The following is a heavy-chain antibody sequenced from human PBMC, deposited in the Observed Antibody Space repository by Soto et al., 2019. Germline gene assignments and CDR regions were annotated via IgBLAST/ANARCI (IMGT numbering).Heavy chain of an antibody. Sequence: GRSQRLSCAASGFTISRHGMHWVRQAPGKGLEWVSSISSSSSYIYYADSVKGRFTISRDNAKNSLYLQMNSLRAEDTAVYYCARDRPPDDCGQGTLVTVSS. CDR3: ARDRPPDD. CDR1: GFTISRHG. CDR2: ISSSSSYI. J-gene: IGHJ4*02. V-gene: IGHV3-21*01.